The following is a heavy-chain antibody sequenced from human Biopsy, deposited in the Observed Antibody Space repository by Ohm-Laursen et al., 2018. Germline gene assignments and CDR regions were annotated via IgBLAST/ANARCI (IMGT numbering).Heavy chain of an antibody. Sequence: SETLSLTWTVSGDSLTSGPENWSWIRQSPGQGLEYIGFIYSGGNTNYNPSLKNRVTMSVDTSKNQFYLKLYSVTAADTAVYYCARGRRTSGWPYFDNWGQGALVTVSS. CDR1: GDSLTSGPEN. D-gene: IGHD6-19*01. J-gene: IGHJ4*02. CDR3: ARGRRTSGWPYFDN. CDR2: IYSGGNT. V-gene: IGHV4-61*01.